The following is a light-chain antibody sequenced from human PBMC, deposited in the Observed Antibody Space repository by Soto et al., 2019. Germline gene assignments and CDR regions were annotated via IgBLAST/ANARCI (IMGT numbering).Light chain of an antibody. CDR2: EVS. J-gene: IGLJ3*02. V-gene: IGLV2-23*02. Sequence: QSALTQPASVSGSPGQSITISCTGTSSDVGSYNLVPWYQQHPGKAPKLMIYEVSKRPSGVSNRFSGSKSGNTASLTISGLQAEDEADYYCCSYAGSSTLLVFGGGTKVTVL. CDR1: SSDVGSYNL. CDR3: CSYAGSSTLLV.